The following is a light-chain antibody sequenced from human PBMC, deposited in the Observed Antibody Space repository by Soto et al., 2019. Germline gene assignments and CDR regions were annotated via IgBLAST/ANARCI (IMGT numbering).Light chain of an antibody. J-gene: IGLJ3*02. V-gene: IGLV2-14*01. CDR2: EVN. CDR3: RSYTSSSTNWV. Sequence: QSALTQPASVSGSPGQSITISCTATSSDVGGYKYVSWYQQHPDKAPKLIIYEVNNRPSGVSNRFSGSKSGNTASLTISGLQAEDEADYYCRSYTSSSTNWVFGGGTKLTVL. CDR1: SSDVGGYKY.